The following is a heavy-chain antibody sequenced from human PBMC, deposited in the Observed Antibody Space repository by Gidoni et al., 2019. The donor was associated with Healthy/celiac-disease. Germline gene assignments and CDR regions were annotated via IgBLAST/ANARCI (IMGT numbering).Heavy chain of an antibody. CDR3: TRQEIGLNGDSDGMDV. J-gene: IGHJ6*02. CDR2: IRSKANSYAT. V-gene: IGHV3-73*01. Sequence: EVQLVDSGGGLVQPGGSLQLSCAASGFTFSGSAMHWVRPSSGKGLEWFGRIRSKANSYATAYAASVKGRFTISRDDSKNTAYLQMNSLKTEDTAVYYCTRQEIGLNGDSDGMDVWGQGTTVTVSS. D-gene: IGHD4-17*01. CDR1: GFTFSGSA.